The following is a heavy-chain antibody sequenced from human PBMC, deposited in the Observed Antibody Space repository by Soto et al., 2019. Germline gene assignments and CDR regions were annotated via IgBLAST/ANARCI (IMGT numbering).Heavy chain of an antibody. CDR3: ARAVGIWSGYPVSVYYFDY. D-gene: IGHD3-3*01. CDR1: GGSISSGGYY. J-gene: IGHJ4*02. CDR2: IYYSGST. Sequence: SETLSLTCTVSGGSISSGGYYWSWIRQHPGKGLEWIGYIYYSGSTYYNPSLKSRVTISVDTSKNQFSLKLSSVTAADTAVYYCARAVGIWSGYPVSVYYFDYWGQGTLVTVSS. V-gene: IGHV4-31*03.